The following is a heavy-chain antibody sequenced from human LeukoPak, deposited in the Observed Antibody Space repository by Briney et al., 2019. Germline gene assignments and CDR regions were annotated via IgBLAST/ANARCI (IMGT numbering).Heavy chain of an antibody. CDR3: ARLEYSSNYYMDV. J-gene: IGHJ6*03. V-gene: IGHV4-34*01. D-gene: IGHD6-6*01. CDR2: INHSGST. CDR1: GGSFSGYY. Sequence: PSETLSLTCAVYGGSFSGYYWSWIRQPPGKGLEWIGEINHSGSTNYNPSLKSRVTISVDTSKNQFSLKLSSVTAADTAVYYCARLEYSSNYYMDVWGKGTTVTVSS.